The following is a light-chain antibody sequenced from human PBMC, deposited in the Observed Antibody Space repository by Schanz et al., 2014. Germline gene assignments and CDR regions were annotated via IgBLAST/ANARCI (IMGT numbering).Light chain of an antibody. CDR3: SSYTSSSTRV. CDR1: SSDIGGYNY. Sequence: QSALTQPASVSGSPGQSITIPCTGTSSDIGGYNYVSWYQQHPGKAPKLMIYDVNSRPSGVSNRFSGSKSGNTASLTISGLQAEDEADYYCSSYTSSSTRVFGGGTKLTVL. CDR2: DVN. V-gene: IGLV2-14*01. J-gene: IGLJ3*02.